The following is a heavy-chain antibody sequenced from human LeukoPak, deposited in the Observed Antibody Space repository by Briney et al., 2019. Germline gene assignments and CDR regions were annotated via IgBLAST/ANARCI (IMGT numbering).Heavy chain of an antibody. Sequence: GASVKVSCKASGYTFTSYGISWMRQAPGQGLEWMGWISAYNGNTNYAQKLQGRVTMTTDTSTSTAYMELRSLRSDDTAVYYCARACSWYWEYYFDYWGQGTLVTVSS. CDR3: ARACSWYWEYYFDY. CDR2: ISAYNGNT. D-gene: IGHD6-13*01. J-gene: IGHJ4*02. CDR1: GYTFTSYG. V-gene: IGHV1-18*01.